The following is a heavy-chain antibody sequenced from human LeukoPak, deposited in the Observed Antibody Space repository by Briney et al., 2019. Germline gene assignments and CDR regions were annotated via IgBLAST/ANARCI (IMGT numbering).Heavy chain of an antibody. V-gene: IGHV3-21*04. Sequence: GGSLRLSCATSGFTFNNYNMNWVRQAPGRALEWVSSITSSGTYIFYADSVKGRFTISRDNAKNSLYLQMNSLRAEDTAVYYCARFRSGGYFDYWGQGTLVTVSS. CDR1: GFTFNNYN. J-gene: IGHJ4*02. D-gene: IGHD3-16*01. CDR3: ARFRSGGYFDY. CDR2: ITSSGTYI.